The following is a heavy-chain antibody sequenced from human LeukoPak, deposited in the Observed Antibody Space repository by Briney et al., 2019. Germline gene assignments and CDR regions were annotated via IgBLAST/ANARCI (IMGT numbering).Heavy chain of an antibody. D-gene: IGHD5-24*01. Sequence: SETLSLTCTVSGGSISSYYWSWIRQPPGKGLEWIGYIYYNGSTNYTPSLKSRVTISLDTSKNQFSLKLRSVTAADTAMYYCARGRSRDGYNYDYWGQGTLVTVSS. J-gene: IGHJ4*02. V-gene: IGHV4-59*01. CDR1: GGSISSYY. CDR2: IYYNGST. CDR3: ARGRSRDGYNYDY.